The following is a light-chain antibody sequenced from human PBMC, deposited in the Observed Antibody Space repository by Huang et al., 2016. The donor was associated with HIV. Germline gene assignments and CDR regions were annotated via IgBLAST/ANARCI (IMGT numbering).Light chain of an antibody. V-gene: IGKV1-39*01. J-gene: IGKJ5*01. CDR2: DSS. CDR3: QQSYSMPIT. Sequence: DIQVTQSPSSLSASVGDRVTITCRASQPINTYLYWYQQKPGKAPKLLIYDSSTLQSGVPSRFSGSGSGTDFTLTISSLQPEDFATYYCQQSYSMPITFGLGTRLEI. CDR1: QPINTY.